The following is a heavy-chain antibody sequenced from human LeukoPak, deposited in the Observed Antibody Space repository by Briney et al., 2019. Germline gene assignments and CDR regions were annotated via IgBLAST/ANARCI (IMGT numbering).Heavy chain of an antibody. CDR1: GGSISSYY. CDR2: IYYSGST. Sequence: TSETLSLTCTVSGGSISSYYWSWIRQPPGKGLEWIGYIYYSGSTYYNPSLKSRVTISVDTSKNQFSLKLSSVTAADTAVYYCASPSPQERYCSSTSCYKSPGWFDPWGQGTLVTVSS. D-gene: IGHD2-2*02. CDR3: ASPSPQERYCSSTSCYKSPGWFDP. V-gene: IGHV4-59*08. J-gene: IGHJ5*02.